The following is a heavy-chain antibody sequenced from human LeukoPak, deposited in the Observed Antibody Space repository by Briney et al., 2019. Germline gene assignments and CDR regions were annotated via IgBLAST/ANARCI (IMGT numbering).Heavy chain of an antibody. J-gene: IGHJ4*02. Sequence: SETLSLTCTVSGGSISNYYWNWIRLPPGKGLEWIGYIDYSGSTNYNPSLKSRVTISVETSKNQFSLKLSSVTAADTAVYYCARRLVESSAYSWFDYWGQGSLVTVSS. D-gene: IGHD3-22*01. V-gene: IGHV4-59*01. CDR3: ARRLVESSAYSWFDY. CDR2: IDYSGST. CDR1: GGSISNYY.